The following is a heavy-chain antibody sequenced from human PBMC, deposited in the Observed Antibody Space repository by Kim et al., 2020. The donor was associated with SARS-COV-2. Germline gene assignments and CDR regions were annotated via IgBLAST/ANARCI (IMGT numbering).Heavy chain of an antibody. CDR3: AKGAILTGYLFDY. D-gene: IGHD3-9*01. Sequence: YADAVKGRFPISRDKSKNTLYLQMNSLGAEDTAVYYCAKGAILTGYLFDYWGQGTLVTVSS. V-gene: IGHV3-23*01. J-gene: IGHJ4*02.